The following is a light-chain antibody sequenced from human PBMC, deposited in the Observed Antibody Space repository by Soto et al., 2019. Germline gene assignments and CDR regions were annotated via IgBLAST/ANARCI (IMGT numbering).Light chain of an antibody. CDR1: TGAVTNGHY. Sequence: QAVVTQEPSLTLSPGGTVTLTCGSSTGAVTNGHYHCWFRQKPGQAPRTLIYDTTNRHSWTPARFSGSLLGGKAALTLSGAQPEDEAEYYCLLSYNGPYVFGTGTKVTVL. J-gene: IGLJ1*01. V-gene: IGLV7-46*01. CDR2: DTT. CDR3: LLSYNGPYV.